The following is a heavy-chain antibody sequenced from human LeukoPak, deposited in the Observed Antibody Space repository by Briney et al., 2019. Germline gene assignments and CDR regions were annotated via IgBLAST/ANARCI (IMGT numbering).Heavy chain of an antibody. CDR2: NSWDSGSI. CDR1: GFTVSSNY. Sequence: PGGSLRLSCAASGFTVSSNYMSWVRQAPGKGLEWVSGNSWDSGSIGYADSVKGRFTISRDNSKSTLYLQMNSLRADDTAVFYCTKGGGGPRYYFDYWGQGSLVTVSS. J-gene: IGHJ4*02. V-gene: IGHV3-53*01. D-gene: IGHD2-15*01. CDR3: TKGGGGPRYYFDY.